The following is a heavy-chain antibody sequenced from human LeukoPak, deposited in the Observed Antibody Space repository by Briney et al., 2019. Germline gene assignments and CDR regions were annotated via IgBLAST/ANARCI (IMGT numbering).Heavy chain of an antibody. V-gene: IGHV3-7*01. Sequence: PGGSLRLPCAASGFTFSSYWMSWVRQAPGKGLEWVANIKQDGSEKYYVDSVKGRFTISRDNAKNSLYLQMNSLRAEDAAVYYCARDQEDIVVVPAASAKYYYYYYMDVWGKGTTVTISS. CDR3: ARDQEDIVVVPAASAKYYYYYYMDV. CDR2: IKQDGSEK. J-gene: IGHJ6*03. D-gene: IGHD2-2*01. CDR1: GFTFSSYW.